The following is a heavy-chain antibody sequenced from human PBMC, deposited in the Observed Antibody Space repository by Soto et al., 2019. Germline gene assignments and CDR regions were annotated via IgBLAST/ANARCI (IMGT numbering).Heavy chain of an antibody. CDR3: ARVTLDRIAAAGTPRGAFDI. J-gene: IGHJ3*02. V-gene: IGHV1-18*04. Sequence: QVQLVQSGAEVKKPEASVKVSCKASGYTFTSYGISWVREAPGQGLEWMGWISAYNGNTNYAQKLQGRVTMTTDTSSSTAYMELRSLRSDDTAVYYCARVTLDRIAAAGTPRGAFDIWGQGTMVTVSS. CDR2: ISAYNGNT. D-gene: IGHD6-13*01. CDR1: GYTFTSYG.